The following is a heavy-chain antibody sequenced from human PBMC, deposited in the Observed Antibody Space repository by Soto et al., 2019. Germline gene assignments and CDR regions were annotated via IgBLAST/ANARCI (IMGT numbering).Heavy chain of an antibody. CDR2: IIPIFGTA. V-gene: IGHV1-69*06. CDR3: ARARYCSSTSCYLKTGTTSRWFDP. CDR1: GGTFSSYA. D-gene: IGHD2-2*01. Sequence: ASVMVSCKASGGTFSSYAISWVRQAPGQGLEWMGGIIPIFGTANYAQKFQGRVTITADKSTSTAYMELSSLRSEDTAVYYCARARYCSSTSCYLKTGTTSRWFDPWGQGTLVTVYS. J-gene: IGHJ5*02.